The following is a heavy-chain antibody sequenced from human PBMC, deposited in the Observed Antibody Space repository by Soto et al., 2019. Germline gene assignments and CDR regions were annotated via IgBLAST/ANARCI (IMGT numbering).Heavy chain of an antibody. Sequence: RGESLKISCKGSGYSFTSYWISWVRQMPGKGLEWMGRIDPSDSYTNYSPSFQGHVTISADKSISTAYLQWSSLKASDTAMYYCARCRWAYYDSSGYCDAFDIWGQGTMVTVSS. J-gene: IGHJ3*02. V-gene: IGHV5-10-1*01. CDR2: IDPSDSYT. CDR1: GYSFTSYW. D-gene: IGHD3-22*01. CDR3: ARCRWAYYDSSGYCDAFDI.